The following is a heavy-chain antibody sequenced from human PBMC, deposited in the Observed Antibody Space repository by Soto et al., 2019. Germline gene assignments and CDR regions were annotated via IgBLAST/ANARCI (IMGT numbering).Heavy chain of an antibody. V-gene: IGHV4-39*01. D-gene: IGHD2-2*01. CDR1: GGSISSSSYY. CDR3: ARHALQVVPAAMGHFDY. Sequence: QLQLQESGPGLVKPSETLSLTCTVSGGSISSSSYYWGWIRQPPGKGLEWIGSSYYSGSTYYNPYLKSRVTISVDTSKNQFALKLSSVTAADTAVYYCARHALQVVPAAMGHFDYWGQGTLVTVSS. J-gene: IGHJ4*02. CDR2: SYYSGST.